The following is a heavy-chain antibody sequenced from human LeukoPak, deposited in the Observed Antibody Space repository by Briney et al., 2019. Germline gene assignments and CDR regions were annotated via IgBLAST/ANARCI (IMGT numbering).Heavy chain of an antibody. J-gene: IGHJ5*02. CDR1: GYTFTDYY. D-gene: IGHD4-11*01. CDR2: INPNSGGT. V-gene: IGHV1-2*02. Sequence: GASVKVSCKASGYTFTDYYIHWVRQAPGQGLEWMGWINPNSGGTNYAQKFQGRVTMTRDTSSSTAYMELSRLRSDDTAVYYCARSTQYRWFDPWGQGTLVTVSS. CDR3: ARSTQYRWFDP.